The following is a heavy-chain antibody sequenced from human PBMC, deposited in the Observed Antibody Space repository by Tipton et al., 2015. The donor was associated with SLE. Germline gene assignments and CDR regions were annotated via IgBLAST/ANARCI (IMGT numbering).Heavy chain of an antibody. Sequence: TLSLTCAVYGGSFSGYYWSWIRQPPGKGLGWIGEVNHSGSTNYNTALKSRVTMSIDTSKSQFSLRLTSLTAADTAVYYCARGVYCSGGSCYSTSGRYYYYMDVWDIGATVTVSS. CDR1: GGSFSGYY. D-gene: IGHD2-15*01. J-gene: IGHJ6*03. CDR2: VNHSGST. CDR3: ARGVYCSGGSCYSTSGRYYYYMDV. V-gene: IGHV4-34*01.